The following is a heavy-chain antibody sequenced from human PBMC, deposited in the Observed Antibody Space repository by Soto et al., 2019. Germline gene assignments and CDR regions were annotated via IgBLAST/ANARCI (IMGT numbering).Heavy chain of an antibody. D-gene: IGHD3-16*01. Sequence: SETLSLTCAVYGGSFSGYYWSWIRQPPGKGLEWIGEINHSGSTNYNPSLKSRVTISVDTSKNQFSLKLSSVTAADTAVYYCARAGQRFYSGSCYYYAYGGRGTWAPVPS. CDR3: ARAGQRFYSGSCYYYAY. V-gene: IGHV4-34*01. CDR2: INHSGST. J-gene: IGHJ4*02. CDR1: GGSFSGYY.